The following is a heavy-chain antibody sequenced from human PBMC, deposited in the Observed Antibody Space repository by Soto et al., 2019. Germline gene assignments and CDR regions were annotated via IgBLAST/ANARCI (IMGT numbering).Heavy chain of an antibody. J-gene: IGHJ6*02. Sequence: GGSLRLSCAASGFIVSNNYMSWVRQAPGKGLEWVSVIYSGGRTYYADSVKGRFTVSRDNSKNTLYLQMNSLRVEDTAVYYCARDPREIYGMDVWGQGTTVTVSS. CDR1: GFIVSNNY. CDR3: ARDPREIYGMDV. CDR2: IYSGGRT. V-gene: IGHV3-53*01.